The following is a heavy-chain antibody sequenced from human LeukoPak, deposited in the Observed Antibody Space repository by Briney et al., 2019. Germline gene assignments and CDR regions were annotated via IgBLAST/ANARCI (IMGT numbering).Heavy chain of an antibody. D-gene: IGHD1-26*01. V-gene: IGHV1-18*01. CDR2: ISAYNGNT. CDR1: GYTFTSYG. J-gene: IGHJ4*02. CDR3: ARRGSSVGGSYYSFDY. Sequence: ASVKVSCKASGYTFTSYGISWVRQAPGQGLEWMGWISAYNGNTNYAQKLQGRVTMTRDTSISTAYMELSRLRSDDTAVYYCARRGSSVGGSYYSFDYWGQGTLVTVSS.